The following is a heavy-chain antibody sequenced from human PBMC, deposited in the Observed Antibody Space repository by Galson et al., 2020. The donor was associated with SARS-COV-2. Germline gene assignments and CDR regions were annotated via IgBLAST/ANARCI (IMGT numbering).Heavy chain of an antibody. V-gene: IGHV3-21*01. Sequence: GESLKISCATSGFDFSAYSMNWVRQAPGKGLEWVSSISRLSNDIYYADSVKGRFTISRDNANNSVYLHLNRLRAEDTALYYCVRSRVGEPFAHWGQGILVTVSS. CDR1: GFDFSAYS. CDR2: ISRLSNDI. D-gene: IGHD3-16*01. CDR3: VRSRVGEPFAH. J-gene: IGHJ4*02.